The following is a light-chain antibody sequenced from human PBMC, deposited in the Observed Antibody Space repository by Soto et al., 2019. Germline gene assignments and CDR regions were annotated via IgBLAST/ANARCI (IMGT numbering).Light chain of an antibody. CDR1: LSVSVY. J-gene: IGKJ4*01. CDR3: QQRSNWPPLT. V-gene: IGKV3-11*01. Sequence: VVLSQSPATLSLSPGERATLSCRTSLSVSVYLDWYQQKPGQAPRLLISDASNRATGIPARFSGSGSGTDFTLTISSLEPEDFAVYYCQQRSNWPPLTFGGRTKVDIK. CDR2: DAS.